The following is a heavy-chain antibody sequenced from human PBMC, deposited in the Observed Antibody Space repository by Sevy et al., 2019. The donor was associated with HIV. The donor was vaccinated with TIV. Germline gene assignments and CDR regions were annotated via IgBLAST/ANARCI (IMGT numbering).Heavy chain of an antibody. CDR3: AKGDSSSWYNAYMDV. CDR1: GFIFSSYV. V-gene: IGHV3-23*01. CDR2: ISGGGGTT. J-gene: IGHJ6*03. Sequence: GGSLRLSCAASGFIFSSYVMNWVRQAPGKGLEWVSGISGGGGTTYYADSVKGRFTISRENSKNTLYLQMNSRGVEDTAIYYCAKGDSSSWYNAYMDVWGKGTTVTVSS. D-gene: IGHD6-13*01.